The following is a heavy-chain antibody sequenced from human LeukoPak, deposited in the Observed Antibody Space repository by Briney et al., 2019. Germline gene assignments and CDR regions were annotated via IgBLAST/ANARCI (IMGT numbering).Heavy chain of an antibody. J-gene: IGHJ6*02. D-gene: IGHD6-6*01. Sequence: PSETLSLTCTVSGGSISSYYWSWIRQPPGKGLEWIGYIYYSGSTNYNPSLKSRVTISVDTSKNQFSLKLSSVTAADTAVYYCARDVPLEYSSSSRLGYYGMDVWGQGTTVTVSS. CDR3: ARDVPLEYSSSSRLGYYGMDV. V-gene: IGHV4-59*12. CDR1: GGSISSYY. CDR2: IYYSGST.